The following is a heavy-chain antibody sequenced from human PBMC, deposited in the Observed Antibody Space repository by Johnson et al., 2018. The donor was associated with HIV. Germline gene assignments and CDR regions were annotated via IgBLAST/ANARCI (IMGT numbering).Heavy chain of an antibody. CDR1: GFTFRSYG. J-gene: IGHJ3*02. CDR3: AKDRGSPGIPAAFDI. CDR2: IWYDGSNK. V-gene: IGHV3-33*06. D-gene: IGHD1-26*01. Sequence: QVQLVESGGGVVQPGRSLRLSCAASGFTFRSYGMHWVRQAPGTGLEWVAVIWYDGSNKYYVDSVKGRFTISRNNSKNTLYLQMKSLRAEDTAVYYCAKDRGSPGIPAAFDIWGQGTMVTVSS.